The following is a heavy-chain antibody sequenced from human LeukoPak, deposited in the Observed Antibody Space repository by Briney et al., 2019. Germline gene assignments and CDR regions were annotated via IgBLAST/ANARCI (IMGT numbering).Heavy chain of an antibody. J-gene: IGHJ4*02. V-gene: IGHV4-39*01. CDR3: ARLYGGYFDY. CDR2: IYYSGST. D-gene: IGHD4-23*01. Sequence: SETLSLTCTVSGGSISSSSYYWGWIRQPPGKGLEWIGSIYYSGSTYYSPSLKSRVTISVDTSKNQFSLKLSSVTAADTAVYYCARLYGGYFDYWGQGTLVTVSS. CDR1: GGSISSSSYY.